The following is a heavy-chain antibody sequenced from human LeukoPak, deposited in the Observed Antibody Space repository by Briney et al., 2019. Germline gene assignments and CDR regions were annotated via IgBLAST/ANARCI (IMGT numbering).Heavy chain of an antibody. V-gene: IGHV5-51*01. D-gene: IGHD6-13*01. J-gene: IGHJ4*02. Sequence: HGESLKISCEGSGYSFTSYWIAWVRQMPGKGLEWMAIIYPVDSTTRYSPSFQGQVTISVDKSISTAYLQWSALKASDTAIYYCAITQYITSFDYWGQGSLVTVSS. CDR2: IYPVDSTT. CDR3: AITQYITSFDY. CDR1: GYSFTSYW.